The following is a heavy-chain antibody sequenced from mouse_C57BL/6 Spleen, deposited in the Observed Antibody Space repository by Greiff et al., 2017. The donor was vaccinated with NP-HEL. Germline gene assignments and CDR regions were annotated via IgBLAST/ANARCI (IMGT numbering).Heavy chain of an antibody. CDR1: GYTFTSYW. CDR3: ARWDSYYDWFAY. CDR2: INPSNGGT. Sequence: QVQLQQSGTELVKPGASVKLSCKASGYTFTSYWMHWVKQRPGQGLEWIGNINPSNGGTNYNEKFKSKATLTVDKSSSTAYMQLSSLTSEDSAVYYCARWDSYYDWFAYWGQGTLVTVSA. D-gene: IGHD2-10*01. J-gene: IGHJ3*01. V-gene: IGHV1-53*01.